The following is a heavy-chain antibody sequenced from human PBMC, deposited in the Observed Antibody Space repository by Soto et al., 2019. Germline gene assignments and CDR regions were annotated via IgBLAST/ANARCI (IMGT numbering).Heavy chain of an antibody. J-gene: IGHJ4*02. Sequence: LSLTCAVSGGSISSGGYSWSWIRQPPGKGLEWIGYIYHSGSTYYNPSLKSRVTISVDRSKNQFSLKLSSVTADDTAVYYCARDDCISTSCYASYWGQGTLVTVSS. CDR2: IYHSGST. V-gene: IGHV4-30-2*01. D-gene: IGHD2-2*01. CDR3: ARDDCISTSCYASY. CDR1: GGSISSGGYS.